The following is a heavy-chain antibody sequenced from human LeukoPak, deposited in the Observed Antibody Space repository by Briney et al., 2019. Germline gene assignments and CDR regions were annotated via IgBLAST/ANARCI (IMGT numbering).Heavy chain of an antibody. V-gene: IGHV3-30-3*01. D-gene: IGHD3-10*01. CDR2: ISSDGSNK. CDR3: ARDFYGSGSYYNPPFDY. J-gene: IGHJ4*02. Sequence: PGGSLRLSCAASRFTFRSYSMHWVRQAPGKGLEWVAVISSDGSNKYYADSVKGRFTISRDNSKNTLYLQMNSLRAEDTAVYYCARDFYGSGSYYNPPFDYWGQGTLVTVSS. CDR1: RFTFRSYS.